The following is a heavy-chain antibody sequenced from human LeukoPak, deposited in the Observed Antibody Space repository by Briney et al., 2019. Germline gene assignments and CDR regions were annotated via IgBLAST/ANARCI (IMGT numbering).Heavy chain of an antibody. CDR1: GGVFTTYA. V-gene: IGHV1-69*04. Sequence: SVKVSCKASGGVFTTYAISWVRQAPGQGLEWMGSIIPFLGTTNYAQKFQGRVTITADKPTRTAYMELTDVRSDDTAVYYSIIIPNVILFPHYFEYWGQGTLLTLSS. CDR2: IIPFLGTT. CDR3: IIIPNVILFPHYFEY. D-gene: IGHD2-21*01. J-gene: IGHJ4*02.